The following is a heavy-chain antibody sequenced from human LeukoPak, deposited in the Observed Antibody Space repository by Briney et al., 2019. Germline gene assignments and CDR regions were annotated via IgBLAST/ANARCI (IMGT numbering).Heavy chain of an antibody. V-gene: IGHV4-39*02. D-gene: IGHD6-13*01. J-gene: IGHJ4*02. CDR1: GGSISSSSYY. CDR2: XYYSGST. Sequence: PSETLSLTCTVSGGSISSSSYYWXXIRQPPGKGXXXXGXXYYSGSTYYNPSLKSRVTISVDTSKNHFSLRLSSVTAADTAVYYCARTTYSDSHLAYFFDFWGQGTLVTVSS. CDR3: ARTTYSDSHLAYFFDF.